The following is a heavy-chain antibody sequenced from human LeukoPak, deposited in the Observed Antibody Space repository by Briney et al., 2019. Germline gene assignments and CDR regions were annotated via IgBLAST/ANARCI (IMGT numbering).Heavy chain of an antibody. CDR3: AKDLRSIAAAGPPDY. V-gene: IGHV3-33*06. Sequence: GGSLRLSCAASGFTFSSYGMHWVRPAPGKGLEGVAVIWYDGSNKYYANSVKGRFTICRDNSKNKLYLQMNSLRAEDTAVYYCAKDLRSIAAAGPPDYWGQGTLVTVS. CDR1: GFTFSSYG. J-gene: IGHJ4*02. D-gene: IGHD6-13*01. CDR2: IWYDGSNK.